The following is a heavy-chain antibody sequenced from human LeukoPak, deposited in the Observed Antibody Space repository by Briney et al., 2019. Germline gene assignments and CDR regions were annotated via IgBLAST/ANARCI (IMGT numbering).Heavy chain of an antibody. J-gene: IGHJ4*02. V-gene: IGHV1-69*04. Sequence: ASVKVSCKASGGTFSSYAISWVRQAPGQGLEWMGRIIPVLIMTNYAQKFQGRVTITADKSTSTAYMELSSLRSEDTAVYYSASAGEMATILPGYWGQGTLVTVSS. D-gene: IGHD5-24*01. CDR1: GGTFSSYA. CDR2: IIPVLIMT. CDR3: ASAGEMATILPGY.